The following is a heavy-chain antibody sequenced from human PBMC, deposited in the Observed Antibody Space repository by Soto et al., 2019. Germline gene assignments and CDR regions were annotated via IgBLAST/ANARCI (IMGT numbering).Heavy chain of an antibody. CDR3: ARSYYYYGMDV. J-gene: IGHJ6*02. CDR1: GGSFSGYY. V-gene: IGHV4-34*01. CDR2: INHSGST. Sequence: SETLSLTCAVYGGSFSGYYWSWIRQPPGKGLEWIGEINHSGSTNYNPSIKSRVTISVDTSKNQFSLKLSSVTAADTAVYYCARSYYYYGMDVWGQGTTVTVS.